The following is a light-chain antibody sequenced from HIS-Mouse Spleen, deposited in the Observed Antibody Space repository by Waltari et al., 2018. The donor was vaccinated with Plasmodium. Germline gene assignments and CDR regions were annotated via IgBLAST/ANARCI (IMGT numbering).Light chain of an antibody. CDR2: AAS. J-gene: IGKJ1*01. CDR3: QQSYSTWT. CDR1: QSISSY. Sequence: DIQMTQSPSSLSASVGDRVTITCRASQSISSYLNWYQQKPGKAPKLLIYAASSLQSWVLSRFSGSGSGTDFTHPISSLQPEDFATYYCQQSYSTWTFGQGTKVEIK. V-gene: IGKV1-39*01.